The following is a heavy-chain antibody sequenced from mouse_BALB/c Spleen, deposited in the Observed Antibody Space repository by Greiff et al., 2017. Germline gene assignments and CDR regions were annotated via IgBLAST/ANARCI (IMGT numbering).Heavy chain of an antibody. D-gene: IGHD1-1*01. V-gene: IGHV6-6*02. J-gene: IGHJ4*01. CDR3: TTTITTVVADDAMDY. Sequence: EVQLVESGGGLVQPGGSRKLSCVASGFTFSNYWMNWVRQSPEKGLEWVADIRLKSNNYATHYAESVKVRFTISRDDSKSSVYLQMNNLRAEDTGIYYGTTTITTVVADDAMDYWGQGTSVTVS. CDR1: GFTFSNYW. CDR2: IRLKSNNYAT.